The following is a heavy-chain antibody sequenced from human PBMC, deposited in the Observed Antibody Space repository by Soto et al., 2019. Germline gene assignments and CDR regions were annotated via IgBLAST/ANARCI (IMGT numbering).Heavy chain of an antibody. D-gene: IGHD3-10*01. Sequence: QVQLQESGPGLVKPSQTLSHTCTVSGGSISSGGYYWSWIRQHPGKGLEWIGYIYYSGSTYYNPSLKSRVTISVDTSKNQFSLKLSSVTAADTAVYYCARDPAITMVRGVHYYYYGMDVWGQGTTVTVSS. CDR3: ARDPAITMVRGVHYYYYGMDV. V-gene: IGHV4-31*03. CDR1: GGSISSGGYY. J-gene: IGHJ6*02. CDR2: IYYSGST.